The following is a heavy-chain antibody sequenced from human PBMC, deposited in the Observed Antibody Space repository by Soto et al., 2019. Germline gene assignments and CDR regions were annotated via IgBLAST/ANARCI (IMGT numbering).Heavy chain of an antibody. V-gene: IGHV1-18*01. J-gene: IGHJ4*02. Sequence: GASVKASSKASGYTYTSKGISWARQAHGKGLEWMGWISAYNGNTNYAQKLQGRVTMTTDTSTSTAYMELRSLRSDDTAVYYCARDGVGATTFFGFLDYWGQGTLVTVSS. CDR1: GYTYTSKG. CDR2: ISAYNGNT. CDR3: ARDGVGATTFFGFLDY. D-gene: IGHD1-26*01.